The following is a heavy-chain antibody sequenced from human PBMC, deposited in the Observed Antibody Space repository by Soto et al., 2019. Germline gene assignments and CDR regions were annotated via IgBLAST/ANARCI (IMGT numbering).Heavy chain of an antibody. CDR3: AHTWGLPFDY. V-gene: IGHV2-5*01. J-gene: IGHJ4*02. CDR2: IYWNDDK. D-gene: IGHD3-16*01. CDR1: GFSLRTTGVG. Sequence: QITLKESGPTLVEPTQTLTLTCTYSGFSLRTTGVGVGWIRQPPGKALEWLGIIYWNDDKRYSPSLKNRFTLTSDISKSQVVLTMTNTAPVDTATYYCAHTWGLPFDYWGQGTLVIVSS.